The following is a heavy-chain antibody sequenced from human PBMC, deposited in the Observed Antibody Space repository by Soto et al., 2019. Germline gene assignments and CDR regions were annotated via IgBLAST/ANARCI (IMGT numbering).Heavy chain of an antibody. CDR2: GTVSGRT. CDR3: ARDSTTCFPCHGIDV. V-gene: IGHV4-59*12. J-gene: IGHJ6*02. Sequence: SETLSLTCTVSGDSLDYSYCSWIRQPPGKGLEWIGDGTVSGRTNYNTSLRSRVTISVDTSKNQFSPNLNSVTTAVTAGYHCARDSTTCFPCHGIDVCGQGTSVT. CDR1: GDSLDYSY. D-gene: IGHD2-2*01.